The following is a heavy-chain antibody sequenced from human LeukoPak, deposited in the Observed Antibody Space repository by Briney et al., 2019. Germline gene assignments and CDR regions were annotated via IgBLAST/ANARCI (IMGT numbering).Heavy chain of an antibody. D-gene: IGHD6-6*01. CDR3: AGGASEHSSSGNFAY. J-gene: IGHJ4*02. V-gene: IGHV3-48*01. CDR2: ISSSSSTI. CDR1: GFTFSTYS. Sequence: HPGGSLRLSCVVCGFTFSTYSMNWVRQAPGKGLEWVSYISSSSSTIYYADSVKGRFTISRDNAKKSLYLQMNSLSADDTAVYYCAGGASEHSSSGNFAYWGKGTLVTVSS.